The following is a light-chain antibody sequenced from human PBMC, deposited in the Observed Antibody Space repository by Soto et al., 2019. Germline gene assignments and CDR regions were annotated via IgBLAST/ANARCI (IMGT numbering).Light chain of an antibody. V-gene: IGLV2-14*01. CDR3: SSFTVRSTVV. Sequence: QSALTQPASVSGSPGQSITISCSGNSSDIGNYNYVSWYQHHPGKAPKLIIYGVTDRPSGVSNRFSGSKSGNTASLTISGLQPEDECDYYCSSFTVRSTVVFGGGTKHTVL. J-gene: IGLJ2*01. CDR1: SSDIGNYNY. CDR2: GVT.